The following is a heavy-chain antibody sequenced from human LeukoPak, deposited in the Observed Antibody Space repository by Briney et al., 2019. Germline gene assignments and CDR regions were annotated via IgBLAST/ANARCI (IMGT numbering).Heavy chain of an antibody. CDR2: IWSDGSNK. V-gene: IGHV3-33*01. Sequence: GGPLRLSCAASGFPFSSYGMHWVRKAPGKGLEGVAVIWSDGSNKNYADSVKGRFTISRDNSKNTLYLQMNSLRVEDTAMYYCATDIGSAPFDYWGQGTLVTVSS. D-gene: IGHD3-10*01. CDR1: GFPFSSYG. J-gene: IGHJ4*02. CDR3: ATDIGSAPFDY.